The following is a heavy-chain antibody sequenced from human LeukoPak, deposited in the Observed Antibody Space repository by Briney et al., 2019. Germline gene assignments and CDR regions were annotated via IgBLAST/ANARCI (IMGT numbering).Heavy chain of an antibody. D-gene: IGHD3-16*02. V-gene: IGHV4-34*01. CDR3: ARGRGDYVWGSYRSSGAFDI. Sequence: SETLSLTCAVYGGPFSAYYWSWIRQPPGKGLEWIGEINHSGSTNYNPSLKSRVTISVDTSKNQFSLKLSSVTAADTAVYYCARGRGDYVWGSYRSSGAFDIWGQGTLVTVSS. CDR1: GGPFSAYY. CDR2: INHSGST. J-gene: IGHJ3*02.